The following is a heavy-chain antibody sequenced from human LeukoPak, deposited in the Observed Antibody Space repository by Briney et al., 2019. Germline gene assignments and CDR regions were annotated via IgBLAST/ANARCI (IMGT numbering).Heavy chain of an antibody. CDR1: GFTFSSYA. Sequence: GGSLRLSCAASGFTFSSYAMHWVRQAPGNGLEWVAVISYDGSNKYYADSVKGRFTISRDNSKNTLYLQINSLRAEDTAVYYCATYDSSGYYDYYFDYWGQGTLVTVSS. CDR3: ATYDSSGYYDYYFDY. CDR2: ISYDGSNK. D-gene: IGHD3-22*01. V-gene: IGHV3-30-3*01. J-gene: IGHJ4*02.